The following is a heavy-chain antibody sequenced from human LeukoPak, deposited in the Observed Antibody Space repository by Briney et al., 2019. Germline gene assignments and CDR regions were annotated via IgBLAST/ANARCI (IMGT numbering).Heavy chain of an antibody. Sequence: PSETLSLTCTVSGGSISSYYWSWIRQPPGKGLEWIGYIYYSGSTNYNPSLKSRVTISVDTSKNQFSLKLSSVTAADTAVYYCARGSEFWSCRTYRFDPWGQGTLVTVSS. V-gene: IGHV4-59*12. CDR1: GGSISSYY. CDR3: ARGSEFWSCRTYRFDP. CDR2: IYYSGST. D-gene: IGHD3-3*01. J-gene: IGHJ5*02.